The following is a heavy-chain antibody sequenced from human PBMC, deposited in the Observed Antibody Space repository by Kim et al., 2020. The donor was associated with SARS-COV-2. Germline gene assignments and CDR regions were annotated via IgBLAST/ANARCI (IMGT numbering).Heavy chain of an antibody. CDR1: GFTFSSYG. Sequence: GGSLRLSCAASGFTFSSYGMHWVRQAPGKGLEWVAVISYDGSNKYYADSVKGRFTISRDNSKNTLYLQMNSLRAEDTAVYYCAKGRPPGIAVADSFDYWGQGTLVTVSS. J-gene: IGHJ4*02. CDR3: AKGRPPGIAVADSFDY. CDR2: ISYDGSNK. V-gene: IGHV3-30*18. D-gene: IGHD6-19*01.